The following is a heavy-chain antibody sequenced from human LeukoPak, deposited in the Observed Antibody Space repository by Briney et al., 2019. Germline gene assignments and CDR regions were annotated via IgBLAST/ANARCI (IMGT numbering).Heavy chain of an antibody. Sequence: SETLSLTCTVSGGSISSGGYYWGWIRQPPGKGLEWIGSIYYSGSTYYNPSLKSRVTISVDTSKNQFSLKLSSVTAADTAVYYCARDKAVAGPLFYYYYGMDVWGQGTTVTVSS. CDR1: GGSISSGGYY. V-gene: IGHV4-39*02. J-gene: IGHJ6*02. CDR2: IYYSGST. CDR3: ARDKAVAGPLFYYYYGMDV. D-gene: IGHD6-19*01.